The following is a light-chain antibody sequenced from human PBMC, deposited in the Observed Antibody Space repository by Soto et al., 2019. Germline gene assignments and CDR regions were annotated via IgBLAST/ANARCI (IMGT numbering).Light chain of an antibody. Sequence: DIVMTQSPDSLAVSLGERATINCKSSQTILYSSNNKNYLTWYQQKPGQPPKPLIYWASTRESGVPDRFSGSGSGTDFTLTISSLRAEDVAVYYCQQFYSTPFTLGGGTKVEIK. CDR1: QTILYSSNNKNY. J-gene: IGKJ4*01. CDR3: QQFYSTPFT. CDR2: WAS. V-gene: IGKV4-1*01.